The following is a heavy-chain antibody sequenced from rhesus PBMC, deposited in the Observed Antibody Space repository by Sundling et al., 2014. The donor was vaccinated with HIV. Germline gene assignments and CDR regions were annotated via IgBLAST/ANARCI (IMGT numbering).Heavy chain of an antibody. J-gene: IGHJ4*01. CDR1: GYSISSDKY. CDR3: GRVGYYEDDYGYYHSDY. CDR2: IGGSSGNT. Sequence: QVQLQESGPGLVKPSETLSLTCAVSGYSISSDKYWNWIRQPPGKGLEWIGYIGGSSGNTKYNPSLKSRVTISKDTSKNQFSLKLSSVTAADTAVYNCGRVGYYEDDYGYYHSDYWGQGVLVTVSS. D-gene: IGHD3-9*01. V-gene: IGHV4-127*01.